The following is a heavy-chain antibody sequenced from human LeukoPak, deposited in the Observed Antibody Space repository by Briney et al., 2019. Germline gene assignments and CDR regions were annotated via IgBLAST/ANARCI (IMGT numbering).Heavy chain of an antibody. D-gene: IGHD3-3*01. CDR1: GFTFSTYW. V-gene: IGHV3-74*01. CDR2: TNSDGSGT. Sequence: GGSLRLSCAASGFTFSTYWMHWVRQAPGKGLAWVSGTNSDGSGTNYADSVKGRFTISRDNAKSMLYLQMDSLRAEDTAVYYCARDRIRNGYDAFDSWGQGTMVTVSS. CDR3: ARDRIRNGYDAFDS. J-gene: IGHJ3*02.